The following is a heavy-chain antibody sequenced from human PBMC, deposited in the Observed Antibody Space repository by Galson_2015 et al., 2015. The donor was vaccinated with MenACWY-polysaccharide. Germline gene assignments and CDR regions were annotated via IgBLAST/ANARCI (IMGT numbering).Heavy chain of an antibody. CDR1: GLTFSRFW. D-gene: IGHD1-26*01. V-gene: IGHV3-7*01. J-gene: IGHJ3*02. CDR3: ARVNSGTFLGDAFDI. Sequence: SLRLSCAASGLTFSRFWMTWVRQAPGKGLEWVASIKEDGSERYYVDSVKGRFTIFRDNAKESLYLQMNSLRVEDTAVYYCARVNSGTFLGDAFDIWGQGTMVTVSS. CDR2: IKEDGSER.